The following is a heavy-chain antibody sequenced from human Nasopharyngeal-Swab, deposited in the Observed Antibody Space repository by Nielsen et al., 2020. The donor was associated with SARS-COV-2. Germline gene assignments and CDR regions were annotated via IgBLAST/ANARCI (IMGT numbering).Heavy chain of an antibody. Sequence: GESLKISCAASGFTFSSYGMHWVRQAPGKGLEWVAVIWYDGSNKYYVDSVKGRFTISRDNPKNTLYLQMNSLRAEDTAVYYCARDWMMATWGYYYGMDVWGQGTTVTVSS. V-gene: IGHV3-33*01. CDR2: IWYDGSNK. CDR3: ARDWMMATWGYYYGMDV. J-gene: IGHJ6*02. CDR1: GFTFSSYG. D-gene: IGHD2-15*01.